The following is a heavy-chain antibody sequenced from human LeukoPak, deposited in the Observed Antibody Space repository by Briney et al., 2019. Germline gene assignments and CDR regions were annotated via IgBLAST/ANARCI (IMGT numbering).Heavy chain of an antibody. Sequence: PSQTLSLTCTVSGGSISSGGYYWSWIRQHPGKGLEWIGYIYYSGSTYYNPSLKSRVTISVDTSKNQFSLKLSSVTAADTAVYYCARESLVANDYEGYWGQGTLVTVSS. J-gene: IGHJ4*02. CDR1: GGSISSGGYY. CDR3: ARESLVANDYEGY. CDR2: IYYSGST. V-gene: IGHV4-31*03. D-gene: IGHD4-17*01.